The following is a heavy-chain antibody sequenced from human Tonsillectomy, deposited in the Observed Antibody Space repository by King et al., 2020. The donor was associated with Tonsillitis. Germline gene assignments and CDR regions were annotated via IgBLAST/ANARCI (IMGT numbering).Heavy chain of an antibody. CDR3: ARDRRYSSGGYYYHMDV. V-gene: IGHV4-59*11. J-gene: IGHJ6*03. D-gene: IGHD6-19*01. CDR1: GASITSHY. CDR2: LSHSGST. Sequence: QLQESGPGLVKPSETLSLTCTVSGASITSHYWNWIRQPPGKGLEWIGYLSHSGSTNYHPSLRSRINMSVDPSKNQFSLKLTSLTAADTAVYYCARDRRYSSGGYYYHMDVWGKGTAVTVSS.